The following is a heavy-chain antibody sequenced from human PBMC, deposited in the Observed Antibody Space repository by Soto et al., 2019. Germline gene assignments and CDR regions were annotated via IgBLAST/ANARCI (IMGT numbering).Heavy chain of an antibody. CDR1: GGSISSSSYY. Sequence: SETLSLTCTVSGGSISSSSYYWGWIRQPPGKGLEWIGSIYYSGSTYYNPSLKSRVTISVDTSKNQFSLKLSSVTAADTAVYYCARAYRGSSGGYRQFDYWGQGTLVTVSS. CDR3: ARAYRGSSGGYRQFDY. CDR2: IYYSGST. J-gene: IGHJ4*02. V-gene: IGHV4-39*01. D-gene: IGHD1-26*01.